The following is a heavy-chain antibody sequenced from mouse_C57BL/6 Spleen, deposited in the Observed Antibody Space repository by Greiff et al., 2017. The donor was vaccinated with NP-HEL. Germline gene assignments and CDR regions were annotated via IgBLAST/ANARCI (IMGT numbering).Heavy chain of an antibody. Sequence: QVHVKQSAAELVMPGASVKLSCKASGYTFTSYWMHWVKQRPGQGLEWIGEIDPSDSYTNYNQKFKGKSTLTVDKSSSTAYMQLSSLTSEDSAVYYCARGDYYGSSYYFDYWGQGTTLTVSS. CDR1: GYTFTSYW. CDR3: ARGDYYGSSYYFDY. CDR2: IDPSDSYT. V-gene: IGHV1-69*01. D-gene: IGHD1-1*01. J-gene: IGHJ2*01.